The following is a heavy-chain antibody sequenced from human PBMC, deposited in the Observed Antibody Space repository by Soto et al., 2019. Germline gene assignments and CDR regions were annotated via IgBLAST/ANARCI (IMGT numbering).Heavy chain of an antibody. Sequence: SVKVSCKASGGTFSSYTISWVRQAPGQGLEWMGRIIPILGIANYAQKFQGRVTITADKSTSTAYMELSSLRSEDTAVYYCARLDGIAAAGTNPWFDPWGQGTLVTVSS. CDR3: ARLDGIAAAGTNPWFDP. CDR1: GGTFSSYT. V-gene: IGHV1-69*02. J-gene: IGHJ5*02. D-gene: IGHD6-13*01. CDR2: IIPILGIA.